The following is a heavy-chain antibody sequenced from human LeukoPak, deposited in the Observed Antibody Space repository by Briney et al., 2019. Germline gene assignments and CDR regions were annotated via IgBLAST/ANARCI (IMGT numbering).Heavy chain of an antibody. V-gene: IGHV1-69*13. CDR2: IIPIFGTA. D-gene: IGHD2-15*01. CDR3: ARDREGYCSGGSCNYYFDY. CDR1: GGTFSSYA. Sequence: ASVKVSCRASGGTFSSYAISWVRQAPGRGLEWMGGIIPIFGTANYAQTFQGSVTITADESTSTAYMELSRLTSEDTAVYYCARDREGYCSGGSCNYYFDYWGQGTLVTVSS. J-gene: IGHJ4*02.